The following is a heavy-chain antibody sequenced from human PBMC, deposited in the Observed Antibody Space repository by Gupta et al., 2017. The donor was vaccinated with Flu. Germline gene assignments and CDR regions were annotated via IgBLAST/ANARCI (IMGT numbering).Heavy chain of an antibody. CDR3: AKDQREYCSGGDCYPQILDF. J-gene: IGHJ4*02. CDR2: ISYDGSYK. CDR1: GFIFRAYR. Sequence: QVQLVESGGGVVQPGKSLRLPCAASGFIFRAYRIHWVRQAPGKGLEWVAVISYDGSYKYYGDSVKGRFTISRDNSKNTLYLQMNSLRPDDTAVYYCAKDQREYCSGGDCYPQILDFWGQGSLVTVSP. V-gene: IGHV3-30*18. D-gene: IGHD2-15*01.